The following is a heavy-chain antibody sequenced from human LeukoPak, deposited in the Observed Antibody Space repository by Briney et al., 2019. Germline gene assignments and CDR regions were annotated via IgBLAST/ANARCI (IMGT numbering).Heavy chain of an antibody. D-gene: IGHD2-2*03. J-gene: IGHJ6*02. V-gene: IGHV4-4*07. CDR3: ARARGYWEKDYYYYGMDV. Sequence: TSETLSLTCTASGGSISSYYWSWIRQPAGKGLEWIGRIYTSGSTNYNPSLKSRVTMSVDTSKNQFSLKLSSVTAADTAVYYCARARGYWEKDYYYYGMDVWGQGTTVTVSS. CDR2: IYTSGST. CDR1: GGSISSYY.